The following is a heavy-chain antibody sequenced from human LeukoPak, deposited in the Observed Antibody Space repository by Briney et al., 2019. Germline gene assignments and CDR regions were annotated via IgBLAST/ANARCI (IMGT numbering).Heavy chain of an antibody. Sequence: ASVKVSCKASGYTFTGYYMHWVRQAPGQGLEWMGWINPNSGGTNYAQKFQGRVTMTRDTPISTAYMELSRLRSDDTAVYYCASPLSYYDSSGYDYWGQGTLVTVSS. CDR2: INPNSGGT. D-gene: IGHD3-22*01. CDR3: ASPLSYYDSSGYDY. J-gene: IGHJ4*02. CDR1: GYTFTGYY. V-gene: IGHV1-2*02.